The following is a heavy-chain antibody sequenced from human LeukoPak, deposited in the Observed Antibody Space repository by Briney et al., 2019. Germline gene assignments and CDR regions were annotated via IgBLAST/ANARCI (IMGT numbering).Heavy chain of an antibody. CDR1: AFSVGSNY. CDR2: IYSGGST. D-gene: IGHD6-19*01. Sequence: GGSLRLSCAASAFSVGSNYMTWVRQAPGKGLEWVSLIYSGGSTHYADSVKGRFTISRDNSKNTLYLQMNSLRAEDTAVYYCARDKVAGSMAGSNFDYWGQGTLVTVSS. V-gene: IGHV3-66*01. J-gene: IGHJ4*02. CDR3: ARDKVAGSMAGSNFDY.